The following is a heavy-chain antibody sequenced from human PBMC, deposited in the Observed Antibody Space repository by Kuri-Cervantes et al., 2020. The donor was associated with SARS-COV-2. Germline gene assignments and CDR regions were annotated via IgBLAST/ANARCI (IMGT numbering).Heavy chain of an antibody. J-gene: IGHJ4*02. CDR3: AGTSRYGVLSHFDD. Sequence: SVKVSCKASGGTFSSYAISWVRQAPRQGLEWMGGIIPVFLTAEYAQKFPGGVTITVDKSTSTYYMELHNLRPEDTAVYFCAGTSRYGVLSHFDDWGQGTLVTVSS. V-gene: IGHV1-69*06. CDR1: GGTFSSYA. D-gene: IGHD3-3*01. CDR2: IIPVFLTA.